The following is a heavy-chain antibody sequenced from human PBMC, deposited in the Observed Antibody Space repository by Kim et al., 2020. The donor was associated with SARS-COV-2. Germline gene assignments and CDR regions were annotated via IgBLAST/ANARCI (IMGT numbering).Heavy chain of an antibody. Sequence: SETLSLTCTVSGGSISSYYWSWIRQPPGKGLEWIGYIYYSGSTNYNPSLKSRVTISVDTSKNQFSLKLSSVTAADTAVYYCARHGLRAAAGIGYFQHWGQGTLVTVSS. J-gene: IGHJ1*01. CDR1: GGSISSYY. V-gene: IGHV4-59*08. D-gene: IGHD6-13*01. CDR2: IYYSGST. CDR3: ARHGLRAAAGIGYFQH.